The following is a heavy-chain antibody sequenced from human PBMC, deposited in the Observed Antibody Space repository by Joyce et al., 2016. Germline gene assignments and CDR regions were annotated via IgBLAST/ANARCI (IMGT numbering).Heavy chain of an antibody. CDR1: GYSVNTPW. CDR3: VRRRSFDSGSLDY. Sequence: EVQLVQSGAEVKKPGESLKISCKGSGYSVNTPWMDWVRQMPGSGLEWMGVIYPGDSEATYCPSFQGQVTISVDKSISTAYLQWSSLKAADTAMYYCVRRRSFDSGSLDYWGQGTLVTVSS. J-gene: IGHJ4*02. CDR2: IYPGDSEA. V-gene: IGHV5-51*03. D-gene: IGHD3-10*01.